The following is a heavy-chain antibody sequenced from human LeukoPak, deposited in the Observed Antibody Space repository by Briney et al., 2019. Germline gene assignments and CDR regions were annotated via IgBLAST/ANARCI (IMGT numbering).Heavy chain of an antibody. V-gene: IGHV4-59*01. J-gene: IGHJ4*02. CDR1: GGSISSYY. D-gene: IGHD3-22*01. Sequence: SETLSLTCTVSGGSISSYYWGWIRQPPGKGLEWIGYIYYSGSTNYNPSLKSRVTISVDTSKNQFSLKLSSVTAADTAVYYCARACYYDSSGYYYEYYFDYWGQGTLVTVSS. CDR2: IYYSGST. CDR3: ARACYYDSSGYYYEYYFDY.